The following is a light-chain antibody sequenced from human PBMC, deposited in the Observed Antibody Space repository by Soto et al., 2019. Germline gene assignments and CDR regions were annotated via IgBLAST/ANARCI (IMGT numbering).Light chain of an antibody. CDR2: DAS. CDR1: QNVDDY. Sequence: DIQMTQSPSTLSAPVGDIVTITCRASQNVDDYLAWYQQNPGKAPKLLIYDASNLQSGVPSRFSGSGSGTEFTLIISSLQPDDFATYYCQQYNSYWMFGLGTKVDIK. CDR3: QQYNSYWM. J-gene: IGKJ1*01. V-gene: IGKV1-5*01.